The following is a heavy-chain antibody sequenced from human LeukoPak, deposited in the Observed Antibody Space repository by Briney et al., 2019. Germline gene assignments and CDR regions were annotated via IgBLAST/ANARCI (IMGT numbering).Heavy chain of an antibody. CDR3: AKYVSAKGPPYALDV. Sequence: GGSLRLSCAASEFTFSNYAMQWVRQAPGNGLEWVSGISASGGSAWYADTVKGRFTISRDTSKNTLYLQMNSLRAEDTAVYYCAKYVSAKGPPYALDVWGQGTTVTVSS. CDR1: EFTFSNYA. V-gene: IGHV3-23*01. D-gene: IGHD3-10*02. CDR2: ISASGGSA. J-gene: IGHJ6*02.